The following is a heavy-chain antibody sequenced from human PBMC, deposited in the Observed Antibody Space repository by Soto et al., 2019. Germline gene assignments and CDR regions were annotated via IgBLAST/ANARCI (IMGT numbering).Heavy chain of an antibody. CDR1: GFTFSSYA. CDR3: AKVFSLGYCISTSCYPYGMDV. CDR2: ISGSGGST. D-gene: IGHD2-2*01. V-gene: IGHV3-23*01. J-gene: IGHJ6*02. Sequence: EVQLLESGGGLVQPGGSLRLSCAASGFTFSSYAMSWVRQAPGKGLEWVSAISGSGGSTYYADSVKGRFTISRDNSKNTLYLQRNSLRAEDTAVYYCAKVFSLGYCISTSCYPYGMDVWGQGTTVTVSS.